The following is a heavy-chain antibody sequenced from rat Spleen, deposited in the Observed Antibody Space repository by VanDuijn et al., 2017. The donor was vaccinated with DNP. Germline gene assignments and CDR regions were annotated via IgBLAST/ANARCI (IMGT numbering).Heavy chain of an antibody. V-gene: IGHV1-43*01. CDR1: GYTFTTYY. J-gene: IGHJ2*01. Sequence: QVQLQQSGAELAKPGSSVMISCRASGYTFTTYYIGWIKQTTRQGLEYIGYINMGSGGTNYNEKFKGKATLTVDKSSSTAFMQLSSLTPDDSAVYYGARWGGPGYFDYWGKGVMVTVSS. CDR3: ARWGGPGYFDY. D-gene: IGHD1-4*01. CDR2: INMGSGGT.